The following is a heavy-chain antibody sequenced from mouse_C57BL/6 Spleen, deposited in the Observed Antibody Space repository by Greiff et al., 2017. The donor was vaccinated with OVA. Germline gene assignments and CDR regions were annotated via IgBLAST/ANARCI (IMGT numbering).Heavy chain of an antibody. Sequence: QVQLQQSGAELVRPGASVTLSCKASGYTFTDYEMHWVKQTPVHGLEWIGAIDPETGGTAYNQKFKGKAILTADKSSSTAYMELRSLTSEDSAVYYCKPYDGVYYFDYWGQGTTLTVSS. V-gene: IGHV1-15*01. D-gene: IGHD2-3*01. CDR2: IDPETGGT. J-gene: IGHJ2*01. CDR1: GYTFTDYE. CDR3: KPYDGVYYFDY.